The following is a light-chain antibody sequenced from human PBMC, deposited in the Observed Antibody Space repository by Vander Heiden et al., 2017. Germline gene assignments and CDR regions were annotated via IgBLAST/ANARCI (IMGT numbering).Light chain of an antibody. J-gene: IGLJ3*02. CDR1: ALPNQY. CDR3: QSADSSDTWV. V-gene: IGLV3-25*03. Sequence: SYEVTQPTSVAACPGRTARRTCSGDALPNQYDYWYQQQPGQAPVLVIYKDSERPSGIPERFSGSSSGTTVTLTISGVQAEDEADYYCQSADSSDTWVFGGGTKLTVL. CDR2: KDS.